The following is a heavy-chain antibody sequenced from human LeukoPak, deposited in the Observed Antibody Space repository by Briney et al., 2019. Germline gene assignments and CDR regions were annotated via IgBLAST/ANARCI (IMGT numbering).Heavy chain of an antibody. CDR2: INSSGGST. D-gene: IGHD3-3*01. J-gene: IGHJ6*02. Sequence: ASVKVSCKNPGYSIAGYYIHWVRQAPGQGLEWMGIINSSGGSTSYAQKFQGRVTMTRDTSTSTVYMELSSLRSEDTAVYYCARAKTVPFWSGYFSYYYYGMDVWGQGTTVTVSS. CDR1: GYSIAGYY. CDR3: ARAKTVPFWSGYFSYYYYGMDV. V-gene: IGHV1-46*01.